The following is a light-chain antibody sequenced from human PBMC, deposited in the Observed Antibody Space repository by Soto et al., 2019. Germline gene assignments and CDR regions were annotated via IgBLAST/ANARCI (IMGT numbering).Light chain of an antibody. CDR3: QQYHEWPWT. CDR2: AGS. Sequence: EIVMTQSPATLSVSPGESATLSCRASQSVSSHLAWYRQEPGQAPRLLVYAGSTGATGVPARFRGSGSGTEFTLTISSLQSEDFAVYFCQQYHEWPWTFGQGSRVEIK. V-gene: IGKV3-15*01. J-gene: IGKJ1*01. CDR1: QSVSSH.